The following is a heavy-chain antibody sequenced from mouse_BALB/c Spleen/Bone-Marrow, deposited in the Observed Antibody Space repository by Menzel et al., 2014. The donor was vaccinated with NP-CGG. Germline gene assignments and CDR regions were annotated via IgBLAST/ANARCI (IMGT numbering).Heavy chain of an antibody. V-gene: IGHV5-4*02. J-gene: IGHJ2*01. CDR2: ISDGGSYT. D-gene: IGHD2-4*01. CDR3: ARGRIYYDYDVGDY. Sequence: DVQLQESGGGLVKPGGSLKLSCAASGFTFSDYYMYWVRQTPEKRLEWVATISDGGSYTYYPDSVKGRFTISRDNAKYNLYLQMSSLKSEDTAMYYCARGRIYYDYDVGDYWGQGTTLTVSS. CDR1: GFTFSDYY.